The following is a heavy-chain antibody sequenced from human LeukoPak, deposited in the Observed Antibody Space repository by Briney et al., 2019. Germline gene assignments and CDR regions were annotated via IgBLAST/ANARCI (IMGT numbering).Heavy chain of an antibody. CDR3: ARDSSGYSNFDY. V-gene: IGHV4-39*07. CDR1: GGSVSSGSYY. CDR2: IYHSGST. Sequence: SETLSLTCTVSGGSVSSGSYYWSWIRQPPGKGLEWIGEIYHSGSTNYNPSLKSRVTISGDTSKNQFSLKLSSVTAADTAVYYCARDSSGYSNFDYWGQGTLVTVSS. D-gene: IGHD3-22*01. J-gene: IGHJ4*02.